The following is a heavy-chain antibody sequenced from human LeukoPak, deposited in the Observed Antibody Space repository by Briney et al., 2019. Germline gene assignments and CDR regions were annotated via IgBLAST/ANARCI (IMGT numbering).Heavy chain of an antibody. D-gene: IGHD4-17*01. CDR2: INHSGST. Sequence: SETLSLTCAVYGGSFSGYYWSWIRQPPGKGLEWIGEINHSGSTNYNPSLKSRVTISVDTSKNQFSLKLSSVTAADTAVYYCARVGPPKDYGDPGRFDPWGQGTLVTVSS. V-gene: IGHV4-34*01. J-gene: IGHJ5*02. CDR1: GGSFSGYY. CDR3: ARVGPPKDYGDPGRFDP.